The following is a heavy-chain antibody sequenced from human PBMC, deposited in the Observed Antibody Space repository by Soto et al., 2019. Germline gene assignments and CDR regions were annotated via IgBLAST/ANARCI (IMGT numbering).Heavy chain of an antibody. Sequence: ASVKVSCKASGYTFTSYGISWVRQAPGQGLEWMGWISAYNCNTNYAQKLQGRVTMTTDTSTSTAYMELRSLRSDDTAVYYCARLILGELSLKLGYYYYYYMDVWGKGTTVTVSS. CDR3: ARLILGELSLKLGYYYYYYMDV. V-gene: IGHV1-18*01. D-gene: IGHD3-16*02. J-gene: IGHJ6*03. CDR1: GYTFTSYG. CDR2: ISAYNCNT.